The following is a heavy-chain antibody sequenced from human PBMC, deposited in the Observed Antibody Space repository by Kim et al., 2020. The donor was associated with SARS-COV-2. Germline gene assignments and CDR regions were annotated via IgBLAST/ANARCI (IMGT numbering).Heavy chain of an antibody. CDR3: ASSSIAAAEIGTYYFDY. CDR1: GFIFSSYG. D-gene: IGHD6-13*01. CDR2: ISYDGSNK. Sequence: GGSLRLSCAASGFIFSSYGMHWVRQAPGKGLEWVAVISYDGSNKYYADSVKGRFTISRDNSKNTLYLQMNSLRAEDTAVYYCASSSIAAAEIGTYYFDYWGQGTLVTVSS. J-gene: IGHJ4*02. V-gene: IGHV3-33*05.